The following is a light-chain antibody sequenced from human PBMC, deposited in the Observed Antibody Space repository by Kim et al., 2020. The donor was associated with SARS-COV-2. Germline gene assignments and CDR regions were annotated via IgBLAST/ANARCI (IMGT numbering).Light chain of an antibody. CDR1: SSDIGNYNF. V-gene: IGLV2-8*01. CDR2: EVY. CDR3: SSYACSNFGV. J-gene: IGLJ1*01. Sequence: QSALTQPPSTSGSPGQSVTISCTGTSSDIGNYNFVSWYHHHPGKVPKLIIFEVYKRPSGVPDRFSGTKSGNTSSLTVSGLQPEDEGDYYCSSYACSNFGVFGTGTKVTVL.